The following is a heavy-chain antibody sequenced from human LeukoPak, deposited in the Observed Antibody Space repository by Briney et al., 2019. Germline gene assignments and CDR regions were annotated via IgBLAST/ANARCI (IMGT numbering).Heavy chain of an antibody. Sequence: GGSLRLSCAASGFTFSSYAMSWVRQAPGKGLEWVSAISVSGGSTYYADSVKGRFTISRDNSKNTLYLQMNSLRAEDTAVYYCANLGAVAGQRYFDYWGQGTLVTVSS. D-gene: IGHD6-19*01. CDR2: ISVSGGST. J-gene: IGHJ4*02. V-gene: IGHV3-23*01. CDR1: GFTFSSYA. CDR3: ANLGAVAGQRYFDY.